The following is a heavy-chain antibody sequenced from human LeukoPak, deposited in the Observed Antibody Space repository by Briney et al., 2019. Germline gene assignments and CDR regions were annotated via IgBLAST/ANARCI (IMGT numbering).Heavy chain of an antibody. V-gene: IGHV1-2*02. CDR2: INPNSGGT. CDR1: GYTFIGYY. Sequence: ASVKVSCKASGYTFIGYYMHWVRQAPGQGLEWMGWINPNSGGTNYAQKFQGRVTMTRDTSISTAYMELSRLRSDDTAVYYCARSVAAHSGYWGQGTLVTVSS. J-gene: IGHJ4*02. CDR3: ARSVAAHSGY. D-gene: IGHD6-6*01.